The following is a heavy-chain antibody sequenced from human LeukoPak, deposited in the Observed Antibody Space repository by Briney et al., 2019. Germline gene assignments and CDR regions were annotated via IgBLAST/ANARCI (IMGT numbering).Heavy chain of an antibody. CDR3: ATPQLSCSGGSCYSGPFDY. Sequence: PSETLSLTCAVYGGSFSGYYWSWIRQPPGKGLEWIGEINHSGSTNYNPSLKSRVTISVDTSKNQFSLKLSSVTAADTAVYYCATPQLSCSGGSCYSGPFDYWGQGTVVTVSS. J-gene: IGHJ4*02. V-gene: IGHV4-34*01. CDR2: INHSGST. D-gene: IGHD2-15*01. CDR1: GGSFSGYY.